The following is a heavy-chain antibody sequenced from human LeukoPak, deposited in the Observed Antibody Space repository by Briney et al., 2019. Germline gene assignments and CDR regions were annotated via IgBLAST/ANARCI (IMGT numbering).Heavy chain of an antibody. CDR1: GYTFTSYY. Sequence: ASVKVSCKASGYTFTSYYMHCVRQAPGQGLEWMGIINPSGGSTRCAQKFQGRVTMTRDTSTSTVYMELSRLRSEDTAMYYCARAGEYYYDSSDGWYFDLWGRGTLVTVSS. CDR3: ARAGEYYYDSSDGWYFDL. CDR2: INPSGGST. J-gene: IGHJ2*01. V-gene: IGHV1-46*01. D-gene: IGHD3-22*01.